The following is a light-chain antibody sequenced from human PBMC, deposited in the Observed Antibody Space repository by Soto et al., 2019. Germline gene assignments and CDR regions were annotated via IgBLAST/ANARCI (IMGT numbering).Light chain of an antibody. CDR3: QKYNSAPLT. J-gene: IGKJ3*01. V-gene: IGKV1-27*01. Sequence: ASVGDRVTITCRASQAISIYLAWYQQKPGKVPELLIYAATTLQSGVPSRFSGSGSGTEFTLTISSLQPEDVATYYCQKYNSAPLTFGPGTKVDIK. CDR1: QAISIY. CDR2: AAT.